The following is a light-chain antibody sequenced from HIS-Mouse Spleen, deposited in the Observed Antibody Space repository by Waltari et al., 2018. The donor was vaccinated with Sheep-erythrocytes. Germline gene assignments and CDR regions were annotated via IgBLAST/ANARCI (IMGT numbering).Light chain of an antibody. CDR2: QDS. J-gene: IGLJ2*01. CDR3: QAWDSSTVV. CDR1: KLGDKY. V-gene: IGLV3-1*01. Sequence: SYELTQPPSVSVSPGQTASITCSGDKLGDKYACWYQQKPGQSPVLVIYQDSNRPSGIPKRFSGSNSENTVTLTISGTQAMDEADYYCQAWDSSTVVFGGGTKLTVL.